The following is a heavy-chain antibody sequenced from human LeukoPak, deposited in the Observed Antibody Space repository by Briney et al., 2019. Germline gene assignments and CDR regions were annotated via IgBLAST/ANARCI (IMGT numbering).Heavy chain of an antibody. D-gene: IGHD3-10*01. Sequence: PILGIANYAQKFQGRVTITADKSTSTAYMELSSLRSEDTAVYYCARGGYGSGSYPRANAFDIWGQGTMVTVSS. CDR3: ARGGYGSGSYPRANAFDI. CDR2: PILGIA. J-gene: IGHJ3*02. V-gene: IGHV1-69*02.